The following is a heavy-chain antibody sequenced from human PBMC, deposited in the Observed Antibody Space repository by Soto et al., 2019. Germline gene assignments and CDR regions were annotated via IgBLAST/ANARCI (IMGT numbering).Heavy chain of an antibody. J-gene: IGHJ4*02. Sequence: QVQLVQSGAEVRKPGSSVQVSCKASGGTFDNYAIVWVRQAPGQGLEWVGGIIPVLGAANYAQKFQDKVTITADASTSTAYMGLSGLTSEDTAVYYCARVAPWLGYYFDYWGQGTLVTVSS. D-gene: IGHD5-12*01. V-gene: IGHV1-69*01. CDR2: IIPVLGAA. CDR3: ARVAPWLGYYFDY. CDR1: GGTFDNYA.